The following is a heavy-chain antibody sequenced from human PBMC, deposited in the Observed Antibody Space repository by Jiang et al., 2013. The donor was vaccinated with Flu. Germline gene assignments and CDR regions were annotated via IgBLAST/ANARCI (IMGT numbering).Heavy chain of an antibody. J-gene: IGHJ4*02. Sequence: EVKKPGAVSEGFLRGIWIHLHQLLYALGATGPWDKGLSGWEVINPSGGSTSYAQKFQGRVTMTRDTSTSTVYMELSSLRSEDTAVYYCARDVQGDGTFDYWGQGTLVTVSS. V-gene: IGHV1-46*01. CDR2: INPSGGST. CDR3: ARDVQGDGTFDY. D-gene: IGHD3-10*02. CDR1: IHLHQLL.